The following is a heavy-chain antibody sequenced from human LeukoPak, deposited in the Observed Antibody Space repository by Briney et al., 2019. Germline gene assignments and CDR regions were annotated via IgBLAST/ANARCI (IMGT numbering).Heavy chain of an antibody. J-gene: IGHJ3*01. D-gene: IGHD2-15*01. V-gene: IGHV3-23*01. CDR1: GFTFSSYA. CDR3: AKVAGYCSGGSCYPPPYDAFDV. Sequence: GGSLRLSCAASGFTFSSYAMSWVRQAPGKGLEWVSAISGSGGSTYYADSVKGRFTIPRDNSKNTLYLQMNSLRAEDAAVYYCAKVAGYCSGGSCYPPPYDAFDVWGQGTMVTVSS. CDR2: ISGSGGST.